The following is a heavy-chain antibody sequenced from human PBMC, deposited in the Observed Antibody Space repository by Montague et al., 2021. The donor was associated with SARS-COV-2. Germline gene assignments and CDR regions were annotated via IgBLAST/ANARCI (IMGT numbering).Heavy chain of an antibody. V-gene: IGHV3-11*05. J-gene: IGHJ4*02. D-gene: IGHD3-3*01. CDR2: ISSSSSFR. Sequence: SLRLSCAASGFTLSDYYMSWIRQAPGKGLEWVSYISSSSSFRNYADSVXGRFTISRDNAKNSLYLQMNSLRAEDTAVYFCGRARITFFGVVIGPLDYWGQGTLVTVSS. CDR3: GRARITFFGVVIGPLDY. CDR1: GFTLSDYY.